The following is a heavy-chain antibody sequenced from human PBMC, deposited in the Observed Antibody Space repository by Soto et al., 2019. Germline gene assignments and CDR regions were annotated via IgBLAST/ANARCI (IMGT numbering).Heavy chain of an antibody. D-gene: IGHD2-2*01. J-gene: IGHJ4*02. CDR3: VRGDRSSYCSTIACSEY. Sequence: QVQLVQSGREVRKPGASVRISCRASVYTFTLYGFSWVRQAPGHGLEWTGWISAYNGNTNYAPSLQDRVNLTTDTSASTAYMELRSRRSDESAVYYCVRGDRSSYCSTIACSEYWGQGTLVTVSS. CDR2: ISAYNGNT. CDR1: VYTFTLYG. V-gene: IGHV1-18*01.